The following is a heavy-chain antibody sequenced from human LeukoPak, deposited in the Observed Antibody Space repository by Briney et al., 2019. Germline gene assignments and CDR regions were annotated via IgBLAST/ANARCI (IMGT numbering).Heavy chain of an antibody. V-gene: IGHV3-23*01. D-gene: IGHD3-22*01. Sequence: GGSLGLSCAASGFTFSSYAMSWVRQAPGKGLEWVSAISGSGGSTYYADSVKGRFTISRDNSKNTLYLQMNSLRAEDTAVYYCANQDSSGYYLSGYFDYWGQGTLVTVSS. CDR3: ANQDSSGYYLSGYFDY. CDR1: GFTFSSYA. J-gene: IGHJ4*02. CDR2: ISGSGGST.